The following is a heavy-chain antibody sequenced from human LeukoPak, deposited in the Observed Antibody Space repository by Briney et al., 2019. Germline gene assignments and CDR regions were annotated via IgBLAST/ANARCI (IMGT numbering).Heavy chain of an antibody. J-gene: IGHJ4*02. V-gene: IGHV1-18*01. D-gene: IGHD3-3*01. Sequence: ASVKVSCKASGYTFTSYGISWVRQAPGQGLEWMGWISAYNGNTNYAQKLQGRVTMTTDTSTSTAYMELRSLRSDDTAVYYCARVGFDRLLEWFVSSTGFDYWGQGTLVTVS. CDR1: GYTFTSYG. CDR3: ARVGFDRLLEWFVSSTGFDY. CDR2: ISAYNGNT.